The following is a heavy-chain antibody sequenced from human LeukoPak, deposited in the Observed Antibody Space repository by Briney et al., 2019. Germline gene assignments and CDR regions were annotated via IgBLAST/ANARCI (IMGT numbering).Heavy chain of an antibody. CDR3: ARDGWNDVWFDP. J-gene: IGHJ5*02. D-gene: IGHD1-1*01. CDR1: GGCISSYY. V-gene: IGHV4-4*07. Sequence: SETLSLTCTVSGGCISSYYWSWIRQPAGKGLEWIGRIYTSGSTNYNPSLKSRVTMSVDTSKNQFSLKLSSVAAADTAVYYCARDGWNDVWFDPWGQGTLVTVSS. CDR2: IYTSGST.